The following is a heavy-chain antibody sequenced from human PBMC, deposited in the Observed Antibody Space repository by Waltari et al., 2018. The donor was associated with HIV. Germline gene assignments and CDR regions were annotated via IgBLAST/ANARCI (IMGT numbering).Heavy chain of an antibody. V-gene: IGHV4-34*01. CDR1: GGSFSGFF. D-gene: IGHD3-16*02. Sequence: QVQLQQWGAGLVKTSETLSLTCLVSGGSFSGFFWTWVRPSPGKGLEWIGEIDQSGATRFNPSLKRRIVISMDTSRSHFALKLSPVSPADTAVYYCARGPSLRVFRGGRYFNSSLDVWGQGTTVTVSS. J-gene: IGHJ6*02. CDR2: IDQSGAT. CDR3: ARGPSLRVFRGGRYFNSSLDV.